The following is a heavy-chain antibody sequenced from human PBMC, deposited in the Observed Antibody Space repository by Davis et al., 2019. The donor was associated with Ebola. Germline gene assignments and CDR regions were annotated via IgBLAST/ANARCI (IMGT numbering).Heavy chain of an antibody. CDR3: AGGDYSRGQGEFDY. CDR2: IHAGKGDT. CDR1: EYTFSNYA. V-gene: IGHV1-3*01. J-gene: IGHJ4*02. D-gene: IGHD4-11*01. Sequence: ASAKVSCKASEYTFSNYAIHWVRQAPGQRLEWMGWIHAGKGDTEYSQKFQDRVTITRDTSATTSYVELNSLRSEDTAVYYCAGGDYSRGQGEFDYWGQGSLVTVSS.